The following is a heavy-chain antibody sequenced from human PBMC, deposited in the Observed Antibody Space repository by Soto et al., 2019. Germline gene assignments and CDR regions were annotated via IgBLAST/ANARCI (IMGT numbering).Heavy chain of an antibody. CDR2: IIPIFGTA. D-gene: IGHD3-22*01. J-gene: IGHJ5*02. V-gene: IGHV1-69*13. Sequence: GASVKVSCKASGGTFSSYAISWVRQAPGRGLEWMGGIIPIFGTANYAQKFQGRVTITADESTSTAYMELSSLRSEDTAVYYCARDSSGTSGFNWFDPWGQGTLVTVSS. CDR1: GGTFSSYA. CDR3: ARDSSGTSGFNWFDP.